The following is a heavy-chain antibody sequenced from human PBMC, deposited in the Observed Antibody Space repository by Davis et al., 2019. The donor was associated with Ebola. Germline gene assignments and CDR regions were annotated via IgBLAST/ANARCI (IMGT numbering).Heavy chain of an antibody. J-gene: IGHJ5*01. CDR2: ILHSRRT. CDR1: GGSFSGYY. V-gene: IGHV4-34*01. CDR3: ARGARYISGWFDY. Sequence: SETLSLTCAVYGGSFSGYYWSWIRQPPGKGLEWIGEILHSRRTNYNPSLKRRVTISVDTSNHQFSLNLRSVTAADTAVYYCARGARYISGWFDYWGQGSLVIVSS. D-gene: IGHD6-19*01.